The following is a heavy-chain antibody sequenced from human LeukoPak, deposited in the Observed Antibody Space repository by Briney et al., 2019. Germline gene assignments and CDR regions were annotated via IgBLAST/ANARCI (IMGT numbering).Heavy chain of an antibody. CDR3: ARPIPKDCSSTSCSWARDI. CDR2: INHSGST. J-gene: IGHJ3*02. CDR1: GGCFSGYY. Sequence: SETLSLTCAVYGGCFSGYYWSWIRQPPGKGLEWIGEINHSGSTNYNPSLKSRVTISVDTSKNQFSLKLSSVTAADTAEYYCARPIPKDCSSTSCSWARDIWGQGTMVTVSS. D-gene: IGHD2-2*01. V-gene: IGHV4-34*01.